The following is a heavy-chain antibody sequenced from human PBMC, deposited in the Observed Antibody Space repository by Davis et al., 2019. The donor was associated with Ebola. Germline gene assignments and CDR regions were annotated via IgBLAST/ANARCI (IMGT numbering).Heavy chain of an antibody. D-gene: IGHD6-13*01. CDR2: INHSGST. J-gene: IGHJ6*02. Sequence: SGSLRLSCAVYGWSFSGYSWSWIRQSPGKGLEWIGEINHSGSTNYNPSLKSRVTISVDTSKNQFSLKLSSVSAADTAVYYCARGRVAAAGRRYYYYGMDVWGQGTTVTVSS. CDR3: ARGRVAAAGRRYYYYGMDV. V-gene: IGHV4-34*01. CDR1: GWSFSGYS.